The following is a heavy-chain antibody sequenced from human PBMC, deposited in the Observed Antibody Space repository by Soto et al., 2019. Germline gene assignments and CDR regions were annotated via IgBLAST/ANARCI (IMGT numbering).Heavy chain of an antibody. CDR2: IYWNDDK. D-gene: IGHD5-12*01. V-gene: IGHV2-5*01. CDR3: GHGGSGYDSVYYYYGMDV. CDR1: GFSLSTSGVG. J-gene: IGHJ6*02. Sequence: SGPTLVNPTQTLTLTCTFSGFSLSTSGVGVGWIRQPPGKALEWLALIYWNDDKRNSPSLKSRLTITKDTSKNKVVLTMTNMDPVDTATYYCGHGGSGYDSVYYYYGMDVWGQGTTVTVSS.